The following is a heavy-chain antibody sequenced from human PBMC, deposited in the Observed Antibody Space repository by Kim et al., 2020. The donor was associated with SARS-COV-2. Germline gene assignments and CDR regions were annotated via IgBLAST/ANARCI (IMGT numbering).Heavy chain of an antibody. J-gene: IGHJ4*02. CDR2: IDHSGST. Sequence: SETLSLTCAVYGGSFSGHYWNWIRQVPEMGLEWIGEIDHSGSTNYNPSLRSRVTLSVDTSKNQFSLKLSSLSAADTAVYYCARRAAGVDWWGQGTPVTVSS. V-gene: IGHV4-34*01. CDR1: GGSFSGHY. CDR3: ARRAAGVDW.